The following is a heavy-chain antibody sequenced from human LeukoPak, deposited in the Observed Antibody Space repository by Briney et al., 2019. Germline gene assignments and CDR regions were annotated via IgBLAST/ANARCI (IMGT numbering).Heavy chain of an antibody. J-gene: IGHJ3*02. CDR2: IYYSGST. Sequence: SETLSLTCTVSGGSISSYYWSWIRQPPEKGLEWIRYIYYSGSTNYIPSLKSRVTISVDTSKNQFSLKLSSVTAADTAVYYCARGRYYDFWTPKVDAFDIWGQGTMVTVSS. D-gene: IGHD3-3*01. CDR1: GGSISSYY. V-gene: IGHV4-59*01. CDR3: ARGRYYDFWTPKVDAFDI.